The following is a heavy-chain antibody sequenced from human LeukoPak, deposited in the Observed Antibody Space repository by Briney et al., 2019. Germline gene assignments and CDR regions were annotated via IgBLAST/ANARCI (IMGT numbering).Heavy chain of an antibody. CDR2: ISGSGDNT. CDR3: GKNRYSGSLSPFDI. Sequence: GGSLRLSCAASGFTFSSYAMSWVRQVPGKGLEWVSVISGSGDNTYHADSVKGRFTISRDNSKNMLYLQMNSLRAEDTAVYYCGKNRYSGSLSPFDIWGQGTMVTVSS. CDR1: GFTFSSYA. V-gene: IGHV3-23*01. D-gene: IGHD1-26*01. J-gene: IGHJ3*02.